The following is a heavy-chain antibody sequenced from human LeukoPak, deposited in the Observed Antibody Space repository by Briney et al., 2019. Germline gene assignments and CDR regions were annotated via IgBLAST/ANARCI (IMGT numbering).Heavy chain of an antibody. CDR2: INHSGST. Sequence: PSETLSLTCAVYGGSFSGYYWSWIRQPPGKGLEWIGEINHSGSTYYNPSLKSRVTISVDTSKNQFSLKLSSVTAADTAVYYCARGDYGDYEVPETWGYWGQGTLVTVSS. CDR1: GGSFSGYY. V-gene: IGHV4-34*01. D-gene: IGHD4-17*01. CDR3: ARGDYGDYEVPETWGY. J-gene: IGHJ4*02.